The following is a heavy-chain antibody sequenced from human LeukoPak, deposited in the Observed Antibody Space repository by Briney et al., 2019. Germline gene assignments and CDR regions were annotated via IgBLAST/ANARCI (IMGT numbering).Heavy chain of an antibody. D-gene: IGHD3-9*01. CDR2: IKQDGSEK. Sequence: GGSLRLSCAASGFTFSSYWMSWVRQAPGKGLEWVANIKQDGSEKYYVDSVKGRFTISRDNAKNSLYLRMNSLRAEDTAVYYCARDSISNYYYYYMDVWGTGTTVTISS. CDR1: GFTFSSYW. V-gene: IGHV3-7*01. CDR3: ARDSISNYYYYYMDV. J-gene: IGHJ6*03.